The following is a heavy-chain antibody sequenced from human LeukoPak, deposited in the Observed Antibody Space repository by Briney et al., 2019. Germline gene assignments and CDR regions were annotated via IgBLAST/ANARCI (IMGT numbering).Heavy chain of an antibody. CDR3: ARYRFYDYVWGSYRPRPFDP. J-gene: IGHJ5*02. Sequence: ASVKVSCKASGYTFTSYGISWVRQAPGQGLEWMGWISAYNGNTNYAQKLQGRVTMTTDTSTSTAYMELRSLRSDDTAVYYCARYRFYDYVWGSYRPRPFDPWGQGTLVTVSS. V-gene: IGHV1-18*01. D-gene: IGHD3-16*02. CDR1: GYTFTSYG. CDR2: ISAYNGNT.